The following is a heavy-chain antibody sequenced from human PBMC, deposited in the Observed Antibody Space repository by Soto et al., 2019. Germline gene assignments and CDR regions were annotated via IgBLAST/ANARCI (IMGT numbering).Heavy chain of an antibody. CDR3: ARDDCNGGSCDGGHYLDL. CDR2: ISPKFGRT. CDR1: DYIFLAYG. J-gene: IGHJ2*01. Sequence: QVQLVQSGPEVKKAGASVKVSCTAPTDYIFLAYGFDWVRQAPGQGLEWMGWISPKFGRTNYARTLQDRITMTTDVSTHSVAMELRDLRSDDTAVYYCARDDCNGGSCDGGHYLDLWGRGTPISVSS. V-gene: IGHV1-18*01. D-gene: IGHD2-15*01.